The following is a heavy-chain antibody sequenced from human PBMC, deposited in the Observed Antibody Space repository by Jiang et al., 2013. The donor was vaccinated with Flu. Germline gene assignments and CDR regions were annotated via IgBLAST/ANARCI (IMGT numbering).Heavy chain of an antibody. Sequence: WYNDYAVSVKSRITINPDTSKNQFSLQLNSVTPEDTAVYYCAREWYGSGSYCSFCPEYFDYWGQGTLVTVSS. CDR2: WYN. CDR3: AREWYGSGSYCSFCPEYFDY. V-gene: IGHV6-1*01. J-gene: IGHJ4*02. D-gene: IGHD3-10*01.